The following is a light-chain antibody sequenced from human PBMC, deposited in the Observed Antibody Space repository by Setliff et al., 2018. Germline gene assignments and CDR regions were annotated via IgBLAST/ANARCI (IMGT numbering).Light chain of an antibody. CDR1: SSDVGGYDY. Sequence: SVLTQPAAVSGSPGQSITIPCTGTSSDVGGYDYVSWYQQHPGKAPKLMIYEVSKRPSGVSDRFSGSKSANTASLTISGLQTEDEADYYCLSYTSKTTHALFGGGTKVTVL. CDR3: LSYTSKTTHAL. CDR2: EVS. V-gene: IGLV2-14*01. J-gene: IGLJ2*01.